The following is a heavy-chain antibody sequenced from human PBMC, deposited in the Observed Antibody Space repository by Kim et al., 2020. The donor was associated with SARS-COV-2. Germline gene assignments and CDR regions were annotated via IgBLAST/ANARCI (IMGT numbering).Heavy chain of an antibody. CDR3: AIRIAGAGTPRRGNY. J-gene: IGHJ4*02. Sequence: SETLSLTCAVYGGSFSGYYWSWIRQPPGKGLEWIGEINHSGSTNYNPSLKSRVTISVDTSKNQFSLKLSSVTAADTAVYYCAIRIAGAGTPRRGNYWGQGTLVTVSS. D-gene: IGHD6-13*01. V-gene: IGHV4-34*01. CDR1: GGSFSGYY. CDR2: INHSGST.